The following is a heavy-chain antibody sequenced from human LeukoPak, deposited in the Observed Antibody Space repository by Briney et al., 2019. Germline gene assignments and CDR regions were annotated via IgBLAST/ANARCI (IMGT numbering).Heavy chain of an antibody. J-gene: IGHJ4*02. CDR2: IYYSGST. V-gene: IGHV4-30-4*01. CDR3: ARDYYDSGGYYFDY. D-gene: IGHD3-22*01. CDR1: GGSISSGDYY. Sequence: SETLSLTCTVSGGSISSGDYYWSWIRQPPGKGLEWIGHIYYSGSTYYNPSLKSRFNISLDTSKNQFSLKLSSVTAADTAVYYCARDYYDSGGYYFDYWGQGTLVTVSS.